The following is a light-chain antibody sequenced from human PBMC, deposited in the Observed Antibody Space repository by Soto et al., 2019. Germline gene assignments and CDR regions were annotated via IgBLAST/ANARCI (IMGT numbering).Light chain of an antibody. CDR3: QKYRNWPRT. Sequence: EIVLTQSPGTLSVSPGDRVTLSCRASQSVDINLAWYQQRAGQAPRILVYGASTKATDMPGRLSGRGSGTEFNLTINKLQSEDFAVYYCQKYRNWPRTCGQGTQVDIK. J-gene: IGKJ1*01. V-gene: IGKV3-15*01. CDR2: GAS. CDR1: QSVDIN.